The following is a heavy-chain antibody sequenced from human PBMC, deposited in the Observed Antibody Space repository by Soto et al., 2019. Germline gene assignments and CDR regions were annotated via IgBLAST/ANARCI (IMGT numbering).Heavy chain of an antibody. Sequence: SETLSLTCTVSGGSISTSSFYWAWIRQPPGKGLEWIGSIYYSGTTYYTSSLKSRVTISVDTSKNQFSLKVSSVTAADTAVYYCARVRDSSGWYRWFDPWGQGTLVTVSS. V-gene: IGHV4-39*07. CDR3: ARVRDSSGWYRWFDP. J-gene: IGHJ5*02. CDR2: IYYSGTT. CDR1: GGSISTSSFY. D-gene: IGHD6-19*01.